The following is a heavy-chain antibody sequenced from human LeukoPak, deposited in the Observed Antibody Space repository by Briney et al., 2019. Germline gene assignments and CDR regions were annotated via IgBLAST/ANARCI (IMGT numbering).Heavy chain of an antibody. CDR1: GFTFSSYA. D-gene: IGHD2-15*01. Sequence: GGSLRLSCAASGFTFSSYAMSWVRQAPGKGLEWVSAISGSGGSTYYADSVKGRFTISRDNSKNTLYLQMNSLRAEDTAVYYCARQRVENYYYGMDVWGQGTTVTVSS. J-gene: IGHJ6*02. CDR3: ARQRVENYYYGMDV. V-gene: IGHV3-23*01. CDR2: ISGSGGST.